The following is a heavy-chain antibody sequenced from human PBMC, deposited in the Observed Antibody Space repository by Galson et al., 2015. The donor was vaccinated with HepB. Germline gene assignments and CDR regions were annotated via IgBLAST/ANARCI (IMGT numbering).Heavy chain of an antibody. D-gene: IGHD2-15*01. Sequence: SLRLSCAASGFTFSDYYMEWVRQAPGKGLEWVGRVRHKARRYTTDYVASVEGRFTISRDDSKNSLYLQMDSLKAEDTAVYYCARVLFIDCSDGSCASHSYYYGMDVWGQGTTVTVSS. CDR2: VRHKARRYTT. V-gene: IGHV3-72*01. CDR1: GFTFSDYY. J-gene: IGHJ6*02. CDR3: ARVLFIDCSDGSCASHSYYYGMDV.